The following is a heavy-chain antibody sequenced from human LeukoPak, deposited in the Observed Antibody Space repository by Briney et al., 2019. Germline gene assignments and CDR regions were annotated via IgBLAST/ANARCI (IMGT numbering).Heavy chain of an antibody. CDR2: IYSGGST. Sequence: GGSLRLSCAASGFTVSSNYMSWVRQAPGKGLEWVSVIYSGGSTYYADSVKGRFTISRDNSKNTLYLQMSSLRAEDTAVYYCAKDTFSESRYGVLDSWGQGTLVTVSS. CDR3: AKDTFSESRYGVLDS. J-gene: IGHJ4*02. D-gene: IGHD3-10*01. V-gene: IGHV3-53*01. CDR1: GFTVSSNY.